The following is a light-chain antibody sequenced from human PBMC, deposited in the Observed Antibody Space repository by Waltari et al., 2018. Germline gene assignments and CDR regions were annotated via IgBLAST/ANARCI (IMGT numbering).Light chain of an antibody. V-gene: IGLV2-14*04. CDR2: DVT. CDR3: SSYTSSNTWV. Sequence: WYQQHPVKAPKVMIYDVTKRPSGVSNRFSGSKSGSTASLTISGLQAEDESDYYCSSYTSSNTWVFGGGTKLTVL. J-gene: IGLJ3*02.